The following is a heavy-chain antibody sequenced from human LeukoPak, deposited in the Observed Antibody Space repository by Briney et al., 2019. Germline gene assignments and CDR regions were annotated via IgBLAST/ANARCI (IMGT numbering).Heavy chain of an antibody. D-gene: IGHD4-17*01. CDR1: GGSFSGYY. V-gene: IGHV4-34*01. CDR3: ARHETTVTTGYDY. Sequence: SETLSLTCAVYGGSFSGYYWSWIRQPPGKGLEWIGEINHSGSTNYNPSLKSRVTISVDTSKNQFSLKLSSVTAADTAVYYCARHETTVTTGYDYWGQGTLVTVSS. J-gene: IGHJ4*02. CDR2: INHSGST.